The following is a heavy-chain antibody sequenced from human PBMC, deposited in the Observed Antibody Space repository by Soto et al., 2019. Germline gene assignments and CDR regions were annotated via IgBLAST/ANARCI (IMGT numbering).Heavy chain of an antibody. CDR1: GDSVSSNSVT. V-gene: IGHV6-1*01. D-gene: IGHD6-19*01. CDR2: TYYRSKWYT. J-gene: IGHJ4*02. CDR3: ARGAFISGRPSDY. Sequence: PSQTLSLTCAISGDSVSSNSVTWNCIRQSPSRGLEWLGRTYYRSKWYTDYAISVRGRIIINPDTSRNQFSLQLNSVTPEDTAVYYCARGAFISGRPSDYWGQGTLVTVSS.